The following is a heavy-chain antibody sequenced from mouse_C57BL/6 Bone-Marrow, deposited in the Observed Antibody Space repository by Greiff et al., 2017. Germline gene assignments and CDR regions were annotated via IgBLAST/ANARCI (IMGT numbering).Heavy chain of an antibody. CDR1: GYTFTSHW. Sequence: QVQLQQPGAELVRPGSSVKLSCKASGYTFTSHWMDWVKQRPGQGLEWIGNIYPSDSETHYNQKFKDKATLTVDKSSSTAYMQLSSLTSEDSAVYYCAVITTGLDYWGQGTTLTVSS. V-gene: IGHV1-61*01. D-gene: IGHD1-1*01. CDR2: IYPSDSET. CDR3: AVITTGLDY. J-gene: IGHJ2*01.